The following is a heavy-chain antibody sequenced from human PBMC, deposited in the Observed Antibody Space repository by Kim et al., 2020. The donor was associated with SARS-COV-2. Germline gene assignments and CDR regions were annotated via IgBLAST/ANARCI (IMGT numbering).Heavy chain of an antibody. J-gene: IGHJ6*02. D-gene: IGHD3-22*01. Sequence: SETLSLTCTVSGGSISSSSYYWGWIRQPPGKGLEWIGSIYYSGSTYYNPSLKSRVTISVDTSKNQFSLKLSSVTAAVTAVYYCARHSYYDSSGYYPLSHYYYYGMDVWGQGTTVTVSS. CDR2: IYYSGST. CDR3: ARHSYYDSSGYYPLSHYYYYGMDV. CDR1: GGSISSSSYY. V-gene: IGHV4-39*01.